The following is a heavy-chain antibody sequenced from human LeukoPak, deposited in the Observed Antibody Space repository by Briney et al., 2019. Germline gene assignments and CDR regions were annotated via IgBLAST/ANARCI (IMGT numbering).Heavy chain of an antibody. CDR2: INRSGST. V-gene: IGHV4-34*01. D-gene: IGHD2-2*01. J-gene: IGHJ5*02. CDR3: ARGPVQYQLLSYNWFDP. CDR1: GGSFSGYY. Sequence: PSETLSLTCAVYGGSFSGYYWSWIRQPPGKGLEWIGEINRSGSTNYNPSLKSRVTISVDTSKNQFSLKLSSVTAADTAVYYCARGPVQYQLLSYNWFDPWGQGTLVTVSS.